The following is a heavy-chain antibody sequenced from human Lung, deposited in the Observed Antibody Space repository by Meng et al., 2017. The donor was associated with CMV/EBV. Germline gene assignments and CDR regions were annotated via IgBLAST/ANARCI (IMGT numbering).Heavy chain of an antibody. Sequence: GGPXRLXCAASGFTFNNYWMTWVRQAPGKGLEWVANIKQDGSEKYYVDSVKGRFTVSRDNAKNSLYLQMNSLRAEDTAVYYCARDAPYCSSTSCYYSYGLDVWXQGTTVTVSS. J-gene: IGHJ6*02. V-gene: IGHV3-7*01. CDR3: ARDAPYCSSTSCYYSYGLDV. CDR2: IKQDGSEK. D-gene: IGHD2-2*01. CDR1: GFTFNNYW.